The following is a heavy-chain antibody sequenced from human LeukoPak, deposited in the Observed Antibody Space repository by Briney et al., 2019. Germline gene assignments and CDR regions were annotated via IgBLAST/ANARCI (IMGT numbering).Heavy chain of an antibody. CDR2: ISSGSEK. CDR3: ARDLELSAVYYFDS. D-gene: IGHD3-3*01. J-gene: IGHJ4*02. Sequence: PGRSLRLPREASGFTFSIFPMHWVRQAPGKGLEWVALISSGSEKYYADSVKGRFTISRDNSKNMLYLQMNSLRADDTAVYYCARDLELSAVYYFDSWGQGTLVIVSS. CDR1: GFTFSIFP. V-gene: IGHV3-30*04.